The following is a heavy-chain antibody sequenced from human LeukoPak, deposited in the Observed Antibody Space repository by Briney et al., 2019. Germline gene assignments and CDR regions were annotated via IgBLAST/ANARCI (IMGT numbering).Heavy chain of an antibody. CDR2: IYYNGST. Sequence: SETLSLTCNVSGVSISSGDKYWRWVRQPPGKGGEWIGYIYYNGSTYYNPGLKSQLSSQVDTSENQFALHLTSVTAADTAVYFCARVTRWAGLDFWGQGTLVTVSS. J-gene: IGHJ4*02. CDR1: GVSISSGDKY. V-gene: IGHV4-30-4*01. D-gene: IGHD2-21*02. CDR3: ARVTRWAGLDF.